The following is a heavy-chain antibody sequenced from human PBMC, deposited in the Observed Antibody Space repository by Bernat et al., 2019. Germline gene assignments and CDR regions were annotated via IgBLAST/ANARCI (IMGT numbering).Heavy chain of an antibody. CDR2: IYYSGST. J-gene: IGHJ4*02. CDR1: GGSISSYY. V-gene: IGHV4-59*01. Sequence: QVQLQESGPGLVKPSETLSLTCTVSGGSISSYYWSWIRQPPGKGLEWIGYIYYSGSTNYNPSLKSRVTISVDTSKNQFSLKLSSVTAADTAVYYCARVWPDEGSGYYPDKTYYLDDRGQGTLVPVSS. CDR3: ARVWPDEGSGYYPDKTYYLDD. D-gene: IGHD3-22*01.